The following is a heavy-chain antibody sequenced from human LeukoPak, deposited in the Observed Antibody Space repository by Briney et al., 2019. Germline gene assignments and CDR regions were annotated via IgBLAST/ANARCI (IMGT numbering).Heavy chain of an antibody. CDR3: ARHEYYDYVWGSYRYTYYFDY. D-gene: IGHD3-16*02. CDR1: GGSISSSSFY. V-gene: IGHV4-39*01. Sequence: SETLSLTCTVSGGSISSSSFYWGWIRQPPGKGLEWIGSIYYSGSTYYNPSLKSRVTISVDTSKNQFSLKLSSVTAADTAVYYCARHEYYDYVWGSYRYTYYFDYWGQGTLVTVSS. J-gene: IGHJ4*02. CDR2: IYYSGST.